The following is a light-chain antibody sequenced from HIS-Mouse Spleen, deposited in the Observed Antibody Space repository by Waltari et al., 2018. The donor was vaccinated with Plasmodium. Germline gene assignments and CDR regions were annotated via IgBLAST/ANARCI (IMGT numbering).Light chain of an antibody. CDR2: EDS. V-gene: IGLV3-10*01. J-gene: IGLJ3*02. CDR1: ALPKKY. Sequence: SYELTQPPSVSVSPGPTARITCSGDALPKKYAYWYQQKSGQAPVLVISEDSKRPSGIPERFSGSSSGTMATLTISGAQVEDEADYYCYSTDSSGNHRVFGGGTKLTVL. CDR3: YSTDSSGNHRV.